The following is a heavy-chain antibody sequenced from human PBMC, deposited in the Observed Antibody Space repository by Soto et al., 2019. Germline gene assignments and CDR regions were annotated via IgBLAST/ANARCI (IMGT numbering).Heavy chain of an antibody. Sequence: SETLSLTSTVSGASIRSTDYYWSWIRQAPGKGLEWIGYVYYTGSTYYNPSLMSRLTISVDTSKNQFSLKLTSVTAAETAVYYCVRTARQGAVAPHWFDRWGQGTQVTVSS. V-gene: IGHV4-30-4*01. CDR1: GASIRSTDYY. J-gene: IGHJ5*02. CDR3: VRTARQGAVAPHWFDR. CDR2: VYYTGST. D-gene: IGHD2-21*02.